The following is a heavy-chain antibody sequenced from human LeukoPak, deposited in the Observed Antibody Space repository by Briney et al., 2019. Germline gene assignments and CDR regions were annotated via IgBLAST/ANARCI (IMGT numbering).Heavy chain of an antibody. CDR3: DRGYKFFGY. V-gene: IGHV3-23*01. CDR1: GFTFSSYG. J-gene: IGHJ4*02. D-gene: IGHD3-10*01. CDR2: IGSSDDST. Sequence: GGSLRPSCAVSGFTFSSYGMTWVRQAPGKGLEWVSSIGSSDDSTYYADSVKGRFTISRDNSKNTLYLQMNSLRAEDTAVYYCDRGYKFFGYWGQGTLVTVSS.